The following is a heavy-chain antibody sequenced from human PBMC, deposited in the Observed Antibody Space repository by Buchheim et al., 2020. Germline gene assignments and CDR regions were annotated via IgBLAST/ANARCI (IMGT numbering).Heavy chain of an antibody. Sequence: QVQLVESGGGVVQPGRSLRLSCAASGFTFSSYAMHWVRQAPGKGLEWVAVISYDGSNKYYADSVKGRFTISRDNSKNTLYLQMNSLRAEDTAVYYCARDRSVRYFDWSHHDWGQGTL. CDR1: GFTFSSYA. CDR3: ARDRSVRYFDWSHHD. CDR2: ISYDGSNK. D-gene: IGHD3-9*01. J-gene: IGHJ4*02. V-gene: IGHV3-30-3*01.